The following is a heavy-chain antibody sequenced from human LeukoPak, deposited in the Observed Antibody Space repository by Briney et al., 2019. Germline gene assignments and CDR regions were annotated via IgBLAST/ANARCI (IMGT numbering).Heavy chain of an antibody. V-gene: IGHV4-59*01. CDR1: GGSISSYY. CDR2: IYYSGST. D-gene: IGHD2-2*01. CDR3: ARTDRYCSSTSCLYNWFDP. J-gene: IGHJ5*02. Sequence: SETLSLTCTVSGGSISSYYWSWIRQPPGRGLEWIGYIYYSGSTNYNPSLKSRVTISVDTPNNQFSLKLSSVTAADTAVYYCARTDRYCSSTSCLYNWFDPWGQGTLVTVSS.